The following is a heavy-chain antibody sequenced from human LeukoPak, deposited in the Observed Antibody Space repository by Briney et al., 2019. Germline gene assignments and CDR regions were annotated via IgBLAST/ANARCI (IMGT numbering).Heavy chain of an antibody. D-gene: IGHD6-13*01. Sequence: GGSLRLSCAASGFTVSSNYMSWVRQAPGKGLEWVSVIYSGGSTYYADSVKGRITISRDNSKNTLYLQMNSLRAEDTVVYYCASGIAAAGFFDYWGQGTLVTVSS. V-gene: IGHV3-53*01. CDR3: ASGIAAAGFFDY. J-gene: IGHJ4*02. CDR1: GFTVSSNY. CDR2: IYSGGST.